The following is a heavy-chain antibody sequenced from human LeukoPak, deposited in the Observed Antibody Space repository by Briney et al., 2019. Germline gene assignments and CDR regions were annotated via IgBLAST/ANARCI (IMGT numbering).Heavy chain of an antibody. V-gene: IGHV3-48*04. CDR1: GFTFNTYS. D-gene: IGHD6-19*01. J-gene: IGHJ4*02. CDR2: ISSSSSVI. Sequence: GGSLRLSCAASGFTFNTYSMNWVRQAPGKGLEWISYISSSSSVIYYADSVKGRFTISRDNAKNSLYLQLNSLRVEDTAVYYCVRDSGGWYFDFWGQGTLVTVSS. CDR3: VRDSGGWYFDF.